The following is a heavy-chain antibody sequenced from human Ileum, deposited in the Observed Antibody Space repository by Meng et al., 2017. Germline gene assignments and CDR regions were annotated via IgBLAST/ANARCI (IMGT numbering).Heavy chain of an antibody. D-gene: IGHD3-22*01. V-gene: IGHV3-15*01. CDR1: GLTFTHAW. J-gene: IGHJ4*02. CDR2: IKSKVSGETR. CDR3: AHDSSGYYTFHS. Sequence: GESLKISCAVSGLTFTHAWMAWVRQAPGKGLEWVGRIKSKVSGETRDYAAPVEGRFTISRDDSRNMMFLQMNSLKTEDTAVYYCAHDSSGYYTFHSWGQGILVTVSS.